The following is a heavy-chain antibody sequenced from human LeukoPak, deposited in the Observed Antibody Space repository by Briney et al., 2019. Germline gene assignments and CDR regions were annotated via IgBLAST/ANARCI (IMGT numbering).Heavy chain of an antibody. CDR1: GFTFDDYA. CDR3: AKDTLGRGVTATSTRIDY. CDR2: ISWNSGSI. J-gene: IGHJ4*02. D-gene: IGHD2-21*02. Sequence: SLRLSCAASGFTFDDYAMHWVRQAPGKGLEWVSGISWNSGSIGYADSVKGRFTISRDNAKNSLYLQMNSLRAEDTALYYCAKDTLGRGVTATSTRIDYWGQGTLVTVSS. V-gene: IGHV3-9*01.